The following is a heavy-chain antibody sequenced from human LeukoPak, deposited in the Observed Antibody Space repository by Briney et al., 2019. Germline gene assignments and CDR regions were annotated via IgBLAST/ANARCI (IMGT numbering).Heavy chain of an antibody. J-gene: IGHJ3*02. CDR1: GYSFTSYW. D-gene: IGHD4-17*01. CDR2: IYPGDSDT. CDR3: ARSPPDYGDKGRAFDI. V-gene: IGHV5-51*01. Sequence: GESLKISCKGSGYSFTSYWIGWVRQMPGKGLEWMGIIYPGDSDTRYSPSFQGQVTISADKSISTAYLQWSSLKASDTAMYYCARSPPDYGDKGRAFDIWGQGTMVTVSS.